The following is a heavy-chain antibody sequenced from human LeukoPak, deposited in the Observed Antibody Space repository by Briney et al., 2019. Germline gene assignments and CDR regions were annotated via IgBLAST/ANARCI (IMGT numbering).Heavy chain of an antibody. V-gene: IGHV1-2*02. CDR2: INPNSGGT. J-gene: IGHJ4*02. Sequence: ASVKVSCKASGYTFTGYYMHWVRQAPGQGLEWMGWINPNSGGTNYAQKFQGRVTMTRDTSISTAYMELSRLRSDDTAVYYCARDPSITIFGGGGLDYWGQGTLVTVSS. CDR1: GYTFTGYY. CDR3: ARDPSITIFGGGGLDY. D-gene: IGHD3-3*01.